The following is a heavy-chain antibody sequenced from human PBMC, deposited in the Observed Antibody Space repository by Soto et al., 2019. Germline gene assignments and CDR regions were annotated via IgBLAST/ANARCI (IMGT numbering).Heavy chain of an antibody. CDR1: GGSFSGYY. CDR3: ARYRAHYDFWSGSWFDP. CDR2: INHSGST. D-gene: IGHD3-3*01. J-gene: IGHJ5*02. V-gene: IGHV4-34*01. Sequence: PSETLSLTCAVYGGSFSGYYWSWIRQPPGKGLEWIGEINHSGSTNYNPSLKSRVTISVDTSKNQFSLKLSSVTAADTAVYYCARYRAHYDFWSGSWFDPWGQGTLVTVSS.